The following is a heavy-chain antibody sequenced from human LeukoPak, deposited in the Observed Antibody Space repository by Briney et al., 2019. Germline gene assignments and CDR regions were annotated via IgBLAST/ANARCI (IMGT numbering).Heavy chain of an antibody. CDR2: ISGSGGSP. CDR1: GFTFSSYG. D-gene: IGHD3-10*01. V-gene: IGHV3-23*01. J-gene: IGHJ4*02. CDR3: AKGKPRGDYYGSGIYFYFDY. Sequence: GGSLRLSCAASGFTFSSYGMNWVRQAPGQGREWVSAISGSGGSPYYADSVKGRFTISRDSSKNTLYLQMNSLKAEDTALYFCAKGKPRGDYYGSGIYFYFDYWGQGALVTVSS.